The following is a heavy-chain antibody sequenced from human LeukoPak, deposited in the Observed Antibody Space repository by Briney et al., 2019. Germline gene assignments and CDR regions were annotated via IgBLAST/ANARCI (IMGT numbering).Heavy chain of an antibody. CDR1: GFTFSPYS. CDR3: ARDQYYYDSSWDY. Sequence: HPGGSLRLSCVVSGFTFSPYSMNWVRQAPGKGLEWVSYISSSSTTIYYADSVKGRFTISRDNAKNSLYLQMNSLRDEDTAVYYCARDQYYYDSSWDYWGQGTLVTVSS. V-gene: IGHV3-48*02. D-gene: IGHD3-22*01. CDR2: ISSSSTTI. J-gene: IGHJ4*02.